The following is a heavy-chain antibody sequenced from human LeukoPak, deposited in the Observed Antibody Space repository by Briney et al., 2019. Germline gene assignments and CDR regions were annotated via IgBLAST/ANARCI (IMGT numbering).Heavy chain of an antibody. J-gene: IGHJ3*02. CDR1: GGTFSSYA. Sequence: ASVKVSCKASGGTFSSYAISWVRQAPGQGLGWMGGIIPIFGTANYAQKFQGRVTITTDESTSTAYMELSSLRAEDTAVYYCARDGDFWSGHSVPAAFDIWGQGTMVTVSS. CDR3: ARDGDFWSGHSVPAAFDI. D-gene: IGHD3-3*01. V-gene: IGHV1-69*05. CDR2: IIPIFGTA.